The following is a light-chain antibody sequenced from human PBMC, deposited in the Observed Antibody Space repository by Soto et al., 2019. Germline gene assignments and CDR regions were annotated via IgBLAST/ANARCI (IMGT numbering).Light chain of an antibody. J-gene: IGKJ1*01. CDR2: DAS. CDR1: QSIGVW. V-gene: IGKV1-5*01. Sequence: DIQMTQSPSTLSSSGGDRVTITCRASQSIGVWLAWYQQKPGRAPKLLIYDASTLQRGVPSRFSGSGSETEFTLTINSLQPDDSATYYCQQYHTYWWTFGQGTKVDIK. CDR3: QQYHTYWWT.